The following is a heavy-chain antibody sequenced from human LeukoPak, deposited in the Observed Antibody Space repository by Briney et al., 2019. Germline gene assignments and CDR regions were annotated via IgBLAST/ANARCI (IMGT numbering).Heavy chain of an antibody. V-gene: IGHV3-20*04. J-gene: IGHJ4*02. CDR2: INWNGGST. Sequence: GGSLRLSCAASGFTFDDYGMSWVRQAPGKGLEWVSGINWNGGSTGYADSVKGRFTISRDNAKNSLYLQMNSLRAEDTALYYCAREGELGGYCSSTSCYTFDYWRQGTLVTVSS. CDR3: AREGELGGYCSSTSCYTFDY. CDR1: GFTFDDYG. D-gene: IGHD2-2*02.